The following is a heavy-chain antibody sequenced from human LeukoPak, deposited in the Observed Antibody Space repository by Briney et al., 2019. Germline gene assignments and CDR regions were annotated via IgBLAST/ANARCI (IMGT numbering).Heavy chain of an antibody. CDR3: ARTFYDYVWGSYRYTEFDY. J-gene: IGHJ4*02. Sequence: SETLSLTCAVSGYSISSGYYWGWIRQPPGKGLEWIGSIYHSGSTYYNPSLKSRVTISVDTSKNQFSLKLSSVTAADTAVYYCARTFYDYVWGSYRYTEFDYWDQGTLVTVSS. CDR1: GYSISSGYY. D-gene: IGHD3-16*02. V-gene: IGHV4-38-2*01. CDR2: IYHSGST.